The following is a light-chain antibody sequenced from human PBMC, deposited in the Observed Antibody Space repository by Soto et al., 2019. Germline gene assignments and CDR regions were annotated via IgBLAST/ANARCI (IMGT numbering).Light chain of an antibody. CDR2: GAS. CDR1: QSVSSSY. CDR3: QQYGSSPRT. Sequence: ERELTHSPGTLSLSPGERATLSCRASQSVSSSYLAWYQQKPGQAPRLLIYGASSRATGIPDRFSGSGSGTDFTLTISRLEPEDFAVYYCQQYGSSPRTFGQGTKVDIK. J-gene: IGKJ1*01. V-gene: IGKV3-20*01.